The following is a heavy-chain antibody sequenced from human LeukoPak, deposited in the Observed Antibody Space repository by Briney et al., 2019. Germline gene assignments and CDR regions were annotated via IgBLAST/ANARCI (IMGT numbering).Heavy chain of an antibody. CDR1: GGSISSSSYY. CDR3: ARPEGYFGSGSYSHWFDP. J-gene: IGHJ5*02. D-gene: IGHD3-10*01. V-gene: IGHV4-39*01. CDR2: IYYSGST. Sequence: SETLSLTCTVSGGSISSSSYYRGWIRQPPGKGLEWIGSIYYSGSTYYNPSLKSRVTISVDTSKNQFSLKLSSVTAADTAVYYCARPEGYFGSGSYSHWFDPWGQGTLVTVSS.